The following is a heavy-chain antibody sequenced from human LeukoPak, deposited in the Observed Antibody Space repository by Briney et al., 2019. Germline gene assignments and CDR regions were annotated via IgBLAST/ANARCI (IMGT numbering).Heavy chain of an antibody. CDR2: ISGSGGST. Sequence: GGSLRLSCAASGFTVSSNYMSWVRQAPGKGLEWVSAISGSGGSTYYADSVKGRFTISRDNSKNTLYLQMNSLRADDTAIYYCAKPPMLICSGYTCCFDYWGQGTLVTVSS. CDR1: GFTVSSNY. CDR3: AKPPMLICSGYTCCFDY. V-gene: IGHV3-23*01. J-gene: IGHJ4*02. D-gene: IGHD2-15*01.